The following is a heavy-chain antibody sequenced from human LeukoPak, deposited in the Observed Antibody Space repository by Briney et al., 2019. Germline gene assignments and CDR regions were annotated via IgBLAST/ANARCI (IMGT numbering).Heavy chain of an antibody. J-gene: IGHJ4*02. CDR2: IGGSGDTK. D-gene: IGHD6-19*01. CDR3: ARVQWLVGTGYSEY. CDR1: GFWFSNYA. V-gene: IGHV3-23*01. Sequence: GGSLRLSCAASGFWFSNYAMTWVRQAPGKGLEWVSFIGGSGDTKHYEGSVKGRFTISRDNSRNTLYLQMDNLRAEDTAIYFCARVQWLVGTGYSEYWGQGTLVTVSS.